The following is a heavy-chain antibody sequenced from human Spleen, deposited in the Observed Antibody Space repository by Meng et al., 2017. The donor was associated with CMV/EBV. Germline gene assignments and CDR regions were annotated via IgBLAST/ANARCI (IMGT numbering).Heavy chain of an antibody. CDR3: ARLGGDFWSGYSSYGMDV. J-gene: IGHJ6*02. V-gene: IGHV4-39*07. CDR1: GGSISSSSYY. D-gene: IGHD3-3*01. CDR2: IYYSGST. Sequence: SETLSLTCTVSGGSISSSSYYWGWIRQPPGKGLEWIGSIYYSGSTYYNPSPKSRVTISVDTSKNQFSLKLSSVTAADTAVYYCARLGGDFWSGYSSYGMDVWGQGTTVTVSS.